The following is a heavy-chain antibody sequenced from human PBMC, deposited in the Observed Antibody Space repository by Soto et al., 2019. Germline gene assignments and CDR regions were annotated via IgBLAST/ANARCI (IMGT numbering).Heavy chain of an antibody. CDR1: GYSFSDFG. V-gene: IGHV1-18*04. Sequence: QVHLVQSGGELKKPGASVKVSCKASGYSFSDFGITWVRQAPGKGLEWMGWISGKNGNTNYAKKVKGRVTLTADTSTSTAYMEMIALTSADTGIYYYARSDYYEATGTFENWGQGTQVTVSS. CDR2: ISGKNGNT. J-gene: IGHJ4*02. D-gene: IGHD4-17*01. CDR3: ARSDYYEATGTFEN.